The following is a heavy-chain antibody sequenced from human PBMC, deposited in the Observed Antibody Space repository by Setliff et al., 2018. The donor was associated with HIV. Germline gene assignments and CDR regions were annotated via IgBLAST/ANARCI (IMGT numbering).Heavy chain of an antibody. CDR2: ISSSGSPI. CDR3: ARPLLRTNTVYGILGNWFDS. Sequence: GGSLRLSCTASGFTFGDHAMSWVRQAPGKGLEWISYISSSGSPIYHADSVKGRFPISRDNAKNSLYLQMNSLRVEDTAVYYCARPLLRTNTVYGILGNWFDSWGRGTLVTVSS. D-gene: IGHD2-8*01. J-gene: IGHJ5*01. V-gene: IGHV3-11*01. CDR1: GFTFGDHA.